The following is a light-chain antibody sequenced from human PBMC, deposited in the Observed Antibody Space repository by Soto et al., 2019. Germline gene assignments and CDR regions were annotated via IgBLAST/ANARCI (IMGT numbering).Light chain of an antibody. V-gene: IGLV1-51*02. CDR2: ENN. J-gene: IGLJ2*01. CDR1: SSNIGNNF. Sequence: QSVLTQPLSVSAAPGQKVTISCSGSSSNIGNNFVSWYQQLPGTAPKLLIYENNKRPSGIPDRFSGSKSGTSATLGITGLQTGDEADYYCETWDNSLNGVVFGGGTKLTVL. CDR3: ETWDNSLNGVV.